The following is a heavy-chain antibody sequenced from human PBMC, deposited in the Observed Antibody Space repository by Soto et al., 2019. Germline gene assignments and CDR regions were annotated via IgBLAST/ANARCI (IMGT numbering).Heavy chain of an antibody. CDR1: GYTFTNND. V-gene: IGHV1-8*01. D-gene: IGHD6-6*01. Sequence: AASVKVSCKASGYTFTNNDINWVRQAPGQGLEGIGWMNTNTNTTDSDEGFEGGVSLTWXHXXXXAXLXLXXXXIHXPPVFDCAREVVETSSLWVDPWGQGTRVTVSS. CDR3: AREVVETSSLWVDP. CDR2: MNTNTNTT. J-gene: IGHJ5*02.